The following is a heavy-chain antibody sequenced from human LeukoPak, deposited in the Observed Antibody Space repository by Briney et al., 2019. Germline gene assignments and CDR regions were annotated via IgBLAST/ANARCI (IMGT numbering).Heavy chain of an antibody. V-gene: IGHV3-23*01. CDR3: AKDIYPRSTCSGCRPFDY. D-gene: IGHD3-10*02. CDR1: GFTFSSYG. CDR2: ISGSGGST. J-gene: IGHJ4*02. Sequence: GGSLRLSCAASGFTFSSYGMSWVRQAPGKGLEWVSAISGSGGSTYYADSVKGRFTISRDNSKNTLYLQMNSLRAEDTAVYYCAKDIYPRSTCSGCRPFDYWGQGTLVTVSS.